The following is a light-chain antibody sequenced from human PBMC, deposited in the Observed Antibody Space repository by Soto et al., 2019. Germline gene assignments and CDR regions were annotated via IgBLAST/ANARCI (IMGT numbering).Light chain of an antibody. J-gene: IGKJ4*01. V-gene: IGKV3-20*01. CDR3: QQYGTSPVT. CDR1: QSVGSGY. Sequence: EIVLTQSPGNLSLSPGERATLSCRPSQSVGSGYLAWYQQRPGQPPRLLIQAASTRATGIPDRFSGSGSGTDFTLTISRLEPADSAVYYCQQYGTSPVTFGGGSKVEIK. CDR2: AAS.